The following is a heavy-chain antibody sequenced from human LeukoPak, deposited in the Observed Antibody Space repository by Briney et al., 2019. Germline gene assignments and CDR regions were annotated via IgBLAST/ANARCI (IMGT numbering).Heavy chain of an antibody. Sequence: ASVKVSCKASGYTFTSYGVSWVRQAPGQGLEWMGWISAYNGNTNNAQKLQGRVTMTTDTSTSTAYMELRSLRSDDTAVYYCAGDAGGHYFDYWGQGTLVTVSS. CDR3: AGDAGGHYFDY. CDR2: ISAYNGNT. V-gene: IGHV1-18*01. J-gene: IGHJ4*02. D-gene: IGHD6-25*01. CDR1: GYTFTSYG.